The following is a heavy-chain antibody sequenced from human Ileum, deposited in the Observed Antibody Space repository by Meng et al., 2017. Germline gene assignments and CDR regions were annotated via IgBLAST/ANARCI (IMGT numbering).Heavy chain of an antibody. V-gene: IGHV7-4-1*02. CDR3: ARVSGYCSRSSCYPHY. CDR2: INTDTGNP. CDR1: GYTFTTYA. J-gene: IGHJ4*02. D-gene: IGHD2-2*01. Sequence: ASVKVSCKASGYTFTTYAMSWVRQAPGQGLEWMGWINTDTGNPTYAQGFAGRFVFSLDTSVSTAYLQISSLKAEDTAVYFCARVSGYCSRSSCYPHYWGQGTLVTVSS.